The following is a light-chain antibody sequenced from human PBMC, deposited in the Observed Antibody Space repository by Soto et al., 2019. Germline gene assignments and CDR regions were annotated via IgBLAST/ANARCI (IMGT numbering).Light chain of an antibody. J-gene: IGKJ1*01. CDR3: QQYGSSGT. CDR2: GAS. V-gene: IGKV3-20*01. Sequence: EIVLTQSPGTLSLSPGERATLSCRASQSVINNYLAWYQQKPGKAPRLLIYGASNRATGIPDRFSGSGSGTDFTLTISRLEPEDFAVYYCQQYGSSGTFGQVTKVDIK. CDR1: QSVINNY.